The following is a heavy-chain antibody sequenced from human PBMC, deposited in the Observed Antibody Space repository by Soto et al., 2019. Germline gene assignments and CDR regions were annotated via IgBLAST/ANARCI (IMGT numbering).Heavy chain of an antibody. D-gene: IGHD3-16*01. CDR3: AKEGARHYYYYGMDV. J-gene: IGHJ6*02. CDR2: ISWNSGSI. Sequence: GGSLRLSCAASGFTFDDYAMHWVRQAPGKGLEWVSGISWNSGSIGYADSVKGRFTISRDNAKNSLYLQMNSLRAEDTALYYCAKEGARHYYYYGMDVWGQGTTVTVSS. V-gene: IGHV3-9*01. CDR1: GFTFDDYA.